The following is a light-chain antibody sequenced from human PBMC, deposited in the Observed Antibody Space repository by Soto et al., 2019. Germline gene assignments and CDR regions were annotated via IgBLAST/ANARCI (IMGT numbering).Light chain of an antibody. V-gene: IGKV1-39*01. CDR3: QQSSNSPMYT. J-gene: IGKJ2*01. Sequence: DIQMTQSPSSLSASVGDRVTITCRASQSIAYYVNWFQQKPGKAPKLLIYAASTLQSGVPSRFSGSGSVTDFTLTISSLQPEDFATYYCQQSSNSPMYTFGQGT. CDR1: QSIAYY. CDR2: AAS.